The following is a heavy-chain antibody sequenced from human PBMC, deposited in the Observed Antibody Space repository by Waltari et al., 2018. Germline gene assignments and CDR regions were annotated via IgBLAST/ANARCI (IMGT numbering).Heavy chain of an antibody. V-gene: IGHV3-33*01. CDR1: GFTSSNYG. CDR2: IWYDGSNK. CDR3: ARDDDGSGPPY. D-gene: IGHD3-10*01. J-gene: IGHJ4*02. Sequence: VQLVESGGGLVQPGGSLRLSCAASGFTSSNYGIHWVRQAPGKGLEWVAVIWYDGSNKYYADSVKGRFTISRDNSKNTLYLQMNSLRAEDTAVYYCARDDDGSGPPYWGQGTLVTVSS.